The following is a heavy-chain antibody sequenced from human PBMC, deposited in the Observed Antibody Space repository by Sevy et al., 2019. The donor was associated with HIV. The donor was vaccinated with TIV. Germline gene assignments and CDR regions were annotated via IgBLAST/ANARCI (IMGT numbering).Heavy chain of an antibody. D-gene: IGHD3-22*01. Sequence: GGSLRLSCAASGFTFSSYWMSWVRQAPGKGLEWVANIKQDGSEKYYVDSVKGRFTISRDNAKNSLYLQMNSLRAEDTAVYYCARVRRRFDSSRYWIDIWGQGTMVTVSS. CDR1: GFTFSSYW. CDR3: ARVRRRFDSSRYWIDI. V-gene: IGHV3-7*01. CDR2: IKQDGSEK. J-gene: IGHJ3*02.